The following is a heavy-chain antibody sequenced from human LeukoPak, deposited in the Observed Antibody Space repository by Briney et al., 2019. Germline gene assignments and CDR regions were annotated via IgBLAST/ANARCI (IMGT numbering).Heavy chain of an antibody. V-gene: IGHV4-59*08. CDR3: ARRAIVGAFFDY. Sequence: SETLSLTCTVSGDSISSYYWSWLRQPPGKGLEWIGYIYYSGSTNYNPSLKSRVTISVDTSKNQFSLKLSSVTAADTAVYYCARRAIVGAFFDYWGQGTLVTVSS. J-gene: IGHJ4*02. D-gene: IGHD1-26*01. CDR1: GDSISSYY. CDR2: IYYSGST.